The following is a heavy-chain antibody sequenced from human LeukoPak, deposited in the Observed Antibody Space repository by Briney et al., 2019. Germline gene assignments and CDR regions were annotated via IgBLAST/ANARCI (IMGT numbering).Heavy chain of an antibody. V-gene: IGHV3-30*04. J-gene: IGHJ4*02. D-gene: IGHD3-22*01. CDR2: ISYDGGNE. Sequence: GRSLRLSCETSGFTFSRFALHWVRQAPGEGLQWVAVISYDGGNERYSDSVKGRFTVSRDNSKNTLFLQMNSLRAEDTAVYYCARDLWGYSDNSGYYYPLKYWGQGTLVTVSS. CDR1: GFTFSRFA. CDR3: ARDLWGYSDNSGYYYPLKY.